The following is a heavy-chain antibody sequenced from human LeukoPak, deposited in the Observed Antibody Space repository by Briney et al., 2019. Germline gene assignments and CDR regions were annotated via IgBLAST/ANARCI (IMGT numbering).Heavy chain of an antibody. CDR3: ARDRRGLGMDV. CDR1: GFTFSNDW. V-gene: IGHV3-7*03. CDR2: IKQDGSEK. D-gene: IGHD3-10*01. J-gene: IGHJ6*02. Sequence: PGGSLRLSCAASGFTFSNDWMTWVRQAPGKGLEWVANIKQDGSEKYYVDSVKGRFTSSRDNAKNSLYLQMNSLRAEDTAMYYCARDRRGLGMDVWGQGTTVTVSS.